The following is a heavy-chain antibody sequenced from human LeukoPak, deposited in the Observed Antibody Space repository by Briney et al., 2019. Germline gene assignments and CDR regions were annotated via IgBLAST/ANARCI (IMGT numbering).Heavy chain of an antibody. CDR1: GGSFSGYY. CDR2: IYYSGST. V-gene: IGHV4-34*01. Sequence: KSSETLSLTCAVYGGSFSGYYWSWIRQPPGKGLEWIGSIYYSGSTYYAPSLKSRVTISVDTSKNQFSLKLTSVTAADTAVYYCASLPTDLQAFDYWGQGTLVTVSS. CDR3: ASLPTDLQAFDY. J-gene: IGHJ4*02.